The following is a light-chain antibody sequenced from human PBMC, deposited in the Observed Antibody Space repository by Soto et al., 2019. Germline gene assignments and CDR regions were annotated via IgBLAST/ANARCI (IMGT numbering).Light chain of an antibody. J-gene: IGLJ2*01. Sequence: QSALTQPASVSGSPGQSITISCPGTSSDVGGYNYVSWYQQHPGKAPKLMIYEVSNRPSGVSNRFSGSKSGNTASLTISGLQAEDEADYYCSSPVVFGGGTKLTVL. CDR3: SSPVV. CDR1: SSDVGGYNY. V-gene: IGLV2-14*01. CDR2: EVS.